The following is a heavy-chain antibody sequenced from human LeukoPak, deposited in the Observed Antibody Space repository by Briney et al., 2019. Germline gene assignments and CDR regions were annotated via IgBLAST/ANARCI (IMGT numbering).Heavy chain of an antibody. CDR1: RYTFTNYG. CDR3: ARGKGYSYGYRYYFDY. J-gene: IGHJ4*02. V-gene: IGHV1-69*13. D-gene: IGHD5-18*01. Sequence: RASVKVSCKASRYTFTNYGISWVRQAPGQGLEWMGRIIPIFGTANYAQKFQGRVTITADESTSTAYMELSSLRSEDTAVYYCARGKGYSYGYRYYFDYWGQGTLVTVSS. CDR2: IIPIFGTA.